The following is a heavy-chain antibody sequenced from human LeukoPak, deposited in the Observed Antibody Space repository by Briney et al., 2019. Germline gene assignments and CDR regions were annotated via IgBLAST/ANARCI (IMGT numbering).Heavy chain of an antibody. D-gene: IGHD2-15*01. CDR2: IYSGGST. J-gene: IGHJ4*02. Sequence: GGSLRLSCAASGFTVSSNYMSWVRQAPGKGLEWVSVIYSGGSTYYADSVKGRFTIPRDNSKNTLYLQMNSLRAEDTAVYYCARGNADGYCSGGSCYSVQPYYFDYWGQGTLVTVSS. CDR3: ARGNADGYCSGGSCYSVQPYYFDY. CDR1: GFTVSSNY. V-gene: IGHV3-66*01.